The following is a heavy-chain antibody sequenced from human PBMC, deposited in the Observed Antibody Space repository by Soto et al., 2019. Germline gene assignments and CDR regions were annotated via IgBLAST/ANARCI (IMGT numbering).Heavy chain of an antibody. J-gene: IGHJ3*02. V-gene: IGHV3-20*01. CDR3: ARFKSPDDAFDI. Sequence: EVQLVESGGGVVRPGGSLRLSCVASGFTFDDYAMSWVRQTPGKGLEWVSGINWNGGSTGYADSVKGRSTISRDNAKNSLYLQMDSLRAEDTALYPCARFKSPDDAFDIWGQGTMVTVSS. CDR2: INWNGGST. CDR1: GFTFDDYA.